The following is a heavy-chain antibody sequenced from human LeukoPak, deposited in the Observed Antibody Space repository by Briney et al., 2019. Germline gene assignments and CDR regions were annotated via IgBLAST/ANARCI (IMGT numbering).Heavy chain of an antibody. CDR2: ISAYNGNT. V-gene: IGHV1-18*01. J-gene: IGHJ4*02. CDR3: ARGRLQDIAAATIAYLLDDY. CDR1: GYTFTSYG. D-gene: IGHD6-13*01. Sequence: GASVKVSCKASGYTFTSYGISWVRQAPGQGLEWMGWISAYNGNTNYAQKLQGRVTMTTDTSTSTAYMELRSLRSDDTAVYYCARGRLQDIAAATIAYLLDDYWGQGPLVTVSS.